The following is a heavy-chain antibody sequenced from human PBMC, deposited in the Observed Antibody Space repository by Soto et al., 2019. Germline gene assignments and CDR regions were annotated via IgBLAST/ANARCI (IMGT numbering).Heavy chain of an antibody. Sequence: SETLSLTCTVSGGSISSSSYYWGWIRQPPGKGLEWIGSIYYSGSTYYNPSLKSRVTISVDTSKNQFSLKLSSVTAADTAVYYCASNYDILTGMDVWGKGTTVTSPQ. V-gene: IGHV4-39*01. D-gene: IGHD3-9*01. J-gene: IGHJ6*04. CDR1: GGSISSSSYY. CDR3: ASNYDILTGMDV. CDR2: IYYSGST.